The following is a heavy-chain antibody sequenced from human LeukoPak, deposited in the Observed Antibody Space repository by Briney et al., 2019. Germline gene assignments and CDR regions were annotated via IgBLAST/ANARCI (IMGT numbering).Heavy chain of an antibody. V-gene: IGHV4-59*01. J-gene: IGHJ6*03. CDR2: IYYSGST. D-gene: IGHD6-13*01. CDR3: ARDLGIAAAGPGYYYYYMDV. CDR1: GGSISSYY. Sequence: PSETLSLTCTVSGGSISSYYWSWIRQPPGKGLEWIGYIYYSGSTNYNPSLKSRVTISVDTSKNQFSLKLSSVTAADTAVYYCARDLGIAAAGPGYYYYYMDVWGKGTTVTVSS.